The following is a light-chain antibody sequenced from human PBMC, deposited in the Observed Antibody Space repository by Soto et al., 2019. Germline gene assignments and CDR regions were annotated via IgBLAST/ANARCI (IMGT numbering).Light chain of an antibody. CDR2: ATS. CDR3: QESYSRPPWM. Sequence: DIQLTQSPSSLSASVGDRVTVTCRASQIISNHLNWYQQKPGKAPNLLSYATSNFHSGVPSRLSGSGSGTDFTLTISSLQLEDFATYYCQESYSRPPWMFGQGTKVEIK. J-gene: IGKJ1*01. V-gene: IGKV1-39*01. CDR1: QIISNH.